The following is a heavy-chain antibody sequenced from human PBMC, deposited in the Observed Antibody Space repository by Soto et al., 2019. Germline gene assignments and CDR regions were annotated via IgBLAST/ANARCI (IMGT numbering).Heavy chain of an antibody. CDR3: ARVHLHHYRSGSYYTYLDY. Sequence: SETLCLTCTVSGDTISIYYWCLIRQPPGNGLEWSGYIYYSGSTNYNPSLKSRVTISVDTSKNQSSMKLSSVTAADPAVYSCARVHLHHYRSGSYYTYLDYWGQGTLVTVS. D-gene: IGHD3-10*01. V-gene: IGHV4-59*01. CDR2: IYYSGST. J-gene: IGHJ4*02. CDR1: GDTISIYY.